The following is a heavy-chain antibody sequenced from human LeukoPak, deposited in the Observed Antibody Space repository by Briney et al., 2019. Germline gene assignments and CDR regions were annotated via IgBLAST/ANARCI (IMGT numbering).Heavy chain of an antibody. CDR3: ARAFYSSYFFDY. CDR1: GGSISSYY. V-gene: IGHV4-39*01. D-gene: IGHD6-6*01. CDR2: IYYSGST. Sequence: PSETLSLTCTVSGGSISSYYWGWIRQPPGKGLEWIGSIYYSGSTYYNPSLKSRVTISVDTSKNQFSLKLSSVTAADTAVYYCARAFYSSYFFDYWGQGTLVTVSS. J-gene: IGHJ4*02.